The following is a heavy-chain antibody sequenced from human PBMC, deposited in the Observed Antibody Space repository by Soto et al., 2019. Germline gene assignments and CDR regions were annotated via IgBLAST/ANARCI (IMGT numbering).Heavy chain of an antibody. J-gene: IGHJ4*02. V-gene: IGHV3-30*18. CDR2: ISYDGSNK. CDR3: AKDPHDY. Sequence: GGSLRLSCAASGFTFSSYGMHWVRQAPGKGLEWVAVISYDGSNKYYADSVKGRFTISRDNSKNTLYLQMNSLRAEDTAVYYCAKDPHDYWGQGTLVTVSS. CDR1: GFTFSSYG.